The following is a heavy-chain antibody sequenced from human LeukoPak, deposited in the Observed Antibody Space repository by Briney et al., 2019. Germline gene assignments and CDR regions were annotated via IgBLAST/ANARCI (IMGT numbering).Heavy chain of an antibody. Sequence: GGSLRLSCAASGFTFSSYEMNWVRQAPGKGLEWISHISSSGRTMYYADSVKGRFTISRDNAKNSLYLQMNSLRAEDTAVYYCARLGSLCRNGVCYGGWGQRILVTVSS. CDR2: ISSSGRTM. CDR3: ARLGSLCRNGVCYGG. V-gene: IGHV3-48*03. D-gene: IGHD2-8*01. CDR1: GFTFSSYE. J-gene: IGHJ4*02.